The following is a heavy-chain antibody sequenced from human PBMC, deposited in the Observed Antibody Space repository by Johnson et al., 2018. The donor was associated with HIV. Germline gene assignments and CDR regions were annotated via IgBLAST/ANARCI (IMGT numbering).Heavy chain of an antibody. D-gene: IGHD4-23*01. CDR2: IKQDGTEK. J-gene: IGHJ3*02. CDR1: GFTFNSYW. Sequence: VQLVESGGGLVQPGGSLRLSCVVSGFTFNSYWMSWVRQAPGKGLEWVANIKQDGTEKYYVDSVKGRFTISRDNDKNSLYLQMNSLRAEDTAVYYCARPILRWRDDAFDIWGQGTMVTVSS. CDR3: ARPILRWRDDAFDI. V-gene: IGHV3-7*01.